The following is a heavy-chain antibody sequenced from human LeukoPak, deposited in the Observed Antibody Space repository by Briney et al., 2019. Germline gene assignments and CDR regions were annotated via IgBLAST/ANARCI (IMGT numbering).Heavy chain of an antibody. Sequence: GGSLRLSCAASGFTFDDYAMHWVRQAPGKGLEWVSGISWNSGSIGYADSVKGRFTISRDNAKNSLYLQMNSLRAEDTALYYCARGRTEFIVVVPAAFTDWGQGTLVTVSS. CDR2: ISWNSGSI. V-gene: IGHV3-9*01. J-gene: IGHJ4*02. CDR1: GFTFDDYA. CDR3: ARGRTEFIVVVPAAFTD. D-gene: IGHD2-2*01.